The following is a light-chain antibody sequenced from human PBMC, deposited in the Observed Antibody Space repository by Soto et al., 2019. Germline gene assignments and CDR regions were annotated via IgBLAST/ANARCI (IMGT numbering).Light chain of an antibody. J-gene: IGLJ1*01. CDR2: DVS. Sequence: QSALTQPASVSGSPGQSITISCTGTSSDVGGYNYVSWHQQHPGKAPKLMIYDVSNRPSGVSNRFSGSKSGNTASLTISGLQAEDEADYYCSSYPSXSTLYVFGTGTKVTV. V-gene: IGLV2-14*01. CDR3: SSYPSXSTLYV. CDR1: SSDVGGYNY.